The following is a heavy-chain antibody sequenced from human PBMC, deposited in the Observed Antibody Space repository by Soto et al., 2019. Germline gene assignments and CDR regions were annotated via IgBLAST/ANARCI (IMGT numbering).Heavy chain of an antibody. CDR1: GGTFSNHA. V-gene: IGHV1-69*12. Sequence: QVHLVQSGAEVKKPGSSVKVSCKASGGTFSNHAINWVRQAPGQGLEWMGRIIPIFTTTNYAQKFQGRVTFPADVSTIAAYMELSSLKHVGTPVYYCAREVAADGTFREDVFDIWGQGTLVTVSS. CDR2: IIPIFTTT. CDR3: AREVAADGTFREDVFDI. J-gene: IGHJ3*02. D-gene: IGHD6-13*01.